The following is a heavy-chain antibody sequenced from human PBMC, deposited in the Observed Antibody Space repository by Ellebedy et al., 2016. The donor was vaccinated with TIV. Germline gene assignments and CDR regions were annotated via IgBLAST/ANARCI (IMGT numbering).Heavy chain of an antibody. CDR2: IRFDGRNK. CDR1: AFTLRNFG. CDR3: AKDAAFQPAISAAGLALDY. V-gene: IGHV3-30*02. Sequence: GESLKISCATSAFTLRNFGSHWVRQSPGKGLEWVAFIRFDGRNKYSADSVKGRFTFSRDISKSTVYLQMTSLSPEDTAIYYCAKDAAFQPAISAAGLALDYWGQGTLVTVSS. J-gene: IGHJ4*02. D-gene: IGHD6-13*01.